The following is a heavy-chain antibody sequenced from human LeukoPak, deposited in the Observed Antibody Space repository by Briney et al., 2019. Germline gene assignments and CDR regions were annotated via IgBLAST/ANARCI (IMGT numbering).Heavy chain of an antibody. Sequence: ASVKVSCKASGYTFTSYDINWVRQATGQGLEWMGWMNPNSGNTGCGQKFQGRVTMTRNTSISTAYMELSSLRSEDTAVYYCARVWGRFKVFGSGYYPFDYWGQGTLVTVSS. CDR2: MNPNSGNT. V-gene: IGHV1-8*01. D-gene: IGHD3-22*01. CDR1: GYTFTSYD. J-gene: IGHJ4*02. CDR3: ARVWGRFKVFGSGYYPFDY.